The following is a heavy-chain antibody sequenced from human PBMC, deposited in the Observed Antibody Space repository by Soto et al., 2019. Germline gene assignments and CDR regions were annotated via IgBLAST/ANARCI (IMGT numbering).Heavy chain of an antibody. CDR1: GGSFSGYY. J-gene: IGHJ4*02. V-gene: IGHV4-34*01. D-gene: IGHD6-6*01. CDR2: INHSGST. Sequence: SETLSLTCAVYGGSFSGYYWSWIRQPPGKGLEWIGEINHSGSTNYNPSLKSRVTISVDTSKNQFSLKLSSVTAADTAVYYCARGRSYSSSPFDYWGQGTLVTVSS. CDR3: ARGRSYSSSPFDY.